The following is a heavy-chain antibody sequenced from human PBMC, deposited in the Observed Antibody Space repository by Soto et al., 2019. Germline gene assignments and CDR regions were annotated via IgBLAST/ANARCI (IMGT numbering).Heavy chain of an antibody. CDR1: GDTFSSYA. V-gene: IGHV1-69*01. J-gene: IGHJ6*02. D-gene: IGHD2-8*02. CDR3: AMGGYGNYYYYGMDV. Sequence: QVQLVQSGAEVKKPGSSVKVSCKASGDTFSSYAISWVRQAPGQGLEWMGGIIPIFVKANYAQKFQGRVTITADESTSTAYMELSSLRSEDTAVYYCAMGGYGNYYYYGMDVWGQGTTVTVSS. CDR2: IIPIFVKA.